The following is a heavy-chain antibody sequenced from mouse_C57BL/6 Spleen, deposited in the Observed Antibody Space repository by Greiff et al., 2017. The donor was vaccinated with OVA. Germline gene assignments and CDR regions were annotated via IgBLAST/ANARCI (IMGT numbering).Heavy chain of an antibody. CDR3: ARTVKSRVVAHYFDD. D-gene: IGHD1-1*01. V-gene: IGHV1-50*01. J-gene: IGHJ2*01. CDR2: IDPSDSYT. CDR1: GYTFTSYW. Sequence: QVQLQQPGAELVKPGASVKLSCKASGYTFTSYWMQWVKQRPGQGLEWIGEIDPSDSYTNYNQKFKGKATLTVDTSSSTAYMQLSSLTSEDSAVYYCARTVKSRVVAHYFDDWGQGTTLTVSS.